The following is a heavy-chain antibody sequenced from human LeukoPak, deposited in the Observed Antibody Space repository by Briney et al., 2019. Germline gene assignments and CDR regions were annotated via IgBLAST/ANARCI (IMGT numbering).Heavy chain of an antibody. CDR3: ARDWGYSSGPLGAFDI. V-gene: IGHV3-48*03. J-gene: IGHJ3*02. CDR1: GFTFSSYG. Sequence: GGSLRLSCAASGFTFSSYGMNWVRQAPGKGLEWVSYISSSGSTIYYADSVKGRFTISRDNAKNSLYLQMNSLRAEDTAVYYCARDWGYSSGPLGAFDIWGQGTMVTVSS. CDR2: ISSSGSTI. D-gene: IGHD6-19*01.